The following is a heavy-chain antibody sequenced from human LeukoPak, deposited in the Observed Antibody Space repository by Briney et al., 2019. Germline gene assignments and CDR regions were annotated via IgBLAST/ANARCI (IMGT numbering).Heavy chain of an antibody. J-gene: IGHJ4*02. CDR2: IYSGGST. V-gene: IGHV3-66*01. CDR1: GFTVSSNY. Sequence: GGSLRLSCAASGFTVSSNYMSWVRQAPGKGLEWVSVIYSGGSTYYADSVKGRFTISRDNSKNTLYLQMNSLRAEDTAVYYCARESFGGAGFDYWGQGTLVTVSS. D-gene: IGHD3-16*01. CDR3: ARESFGGAGFDY.